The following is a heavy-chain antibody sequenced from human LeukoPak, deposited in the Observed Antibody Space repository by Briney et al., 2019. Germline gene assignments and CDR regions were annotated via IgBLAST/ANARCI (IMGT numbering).Heavy chain of an antibody. CDR3: ARDPGYESWSPFWGGMDV. D-gene: IGHD3-16*01. J-gene: IGHJ6*04. V-gene: IGHV3-74*01. Sequence: PGGSLRLSCAASGFPFSSSWMHWVRQAPGKGLVWVSRITRDGSSTTYADSVKGRFTTTRNNAKNTLYLQMDSLRDDDTAVYYCARDPGYESWSPFWGGMDVWGNGTTVIVSS. CDR2: ITRDGSST. CDR1: GFPFSSSW.